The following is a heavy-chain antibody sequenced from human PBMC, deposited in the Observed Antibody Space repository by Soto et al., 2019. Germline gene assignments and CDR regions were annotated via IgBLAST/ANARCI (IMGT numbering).Heavy chain of an antibody. D-gene: IGHD3-22*01. Sequence: PSETLSLTCAVSGGSISSSNWWSWVRQPPGKGLEWIGEIYHSGSTNYNPSLKSRVTISVDKSKNQFSLKLSSVTAADTAVYYCARQDNFYDSSGYYIGGYYYYGMDVWGQGTTVTVSS. J-gene: IGHJ6*02. CDR1: GGSISSSNW. CDR3: ARQDNFYDSSGYYIGGYYYYGMDV. V-gene: IGHV4-4*02. CDR2: IYHSGST.